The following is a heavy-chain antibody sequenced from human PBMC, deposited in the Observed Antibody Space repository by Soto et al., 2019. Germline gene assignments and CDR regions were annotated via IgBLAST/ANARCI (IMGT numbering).Heavy chain of an antibody. CDR1: GGTLSSCG. CDR2: IIPIFGTA. J-gene: IGHJ4*02. V-gene: IGHV1-69*13. CDR3: ARRVAVAGTRDYFDY. D-gene: IGHD6-19*01. Sequence: SVKVSCSASGGTLSSCGSICVRQAPLQGLEWMGGIIPIFGTANYAQKFQGRVTITADESRSTAYMELSSLRSEDTAVYYCARRVAVAGTRDYFDYWGQGTLVKVS.